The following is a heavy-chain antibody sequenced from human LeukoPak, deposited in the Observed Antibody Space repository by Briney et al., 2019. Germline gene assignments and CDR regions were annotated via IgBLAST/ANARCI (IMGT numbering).Heavy chain of an antibody. Sequence: GGSLRLSCAASGFTFDDYGMSWVRQAPGKGLEWVSGINWNGGSTGYADSVKGRFTISRDNAKNSLYLQMNSLRAEDTALYYCARGTMIVVAAPVYYFDYWGQGTLVTVSS. CDR2: INWNGGST. V-gene: IGHV3-20*04. CDR1: GFTFDDYG. CDR3: ARGTMIVVAAPVYYFDY. D-gene: IGHD3-22*01. J-gene: IGHJ4*02.